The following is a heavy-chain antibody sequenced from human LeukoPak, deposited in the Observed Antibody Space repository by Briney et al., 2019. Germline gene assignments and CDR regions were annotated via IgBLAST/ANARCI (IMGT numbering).Heavy chain of an antibody. CDR1: GFTFSTYW. CDR2: IKSDGSSI. J-gene: IGHJ4*02. CDR3: ARDLDYGGRSNFDH. D-gene: IGHD4-23*01. Sequence: GGSLRLSCTASGFTFSTYWMHWVRQAPGKGLVWISRIKSDGSSIMYADSVRGRFTISRDNAKNTLYLQMNSLRAEDTAVYYCARDLDYGGRSNFDHWGQGTLVTVSS. V-gene: IGHV3-74*03.